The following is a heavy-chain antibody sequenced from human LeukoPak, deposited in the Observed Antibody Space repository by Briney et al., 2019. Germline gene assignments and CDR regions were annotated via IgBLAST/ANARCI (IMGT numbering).Heavy chain of an antibody. CDR3: ARAFLLRAPVATTTYGAFDI. CDR1: GYTFTGYY. Sequence: ASVKVSCKASGYTFTGYYMHWVRQAPGQGLEWMGWINPNSGGTNYAQKFQGRVTMTRDTSISTAYMELSRLRSDDTAVYYCARAFLLRAPVATTTYGAFDIWGQGTMVTVSS. V-gene: IGHV1-2*02. J-gene: IGHJ3*02. CDR2: INPNSGGT. D-gene: IGHD5-24*01.